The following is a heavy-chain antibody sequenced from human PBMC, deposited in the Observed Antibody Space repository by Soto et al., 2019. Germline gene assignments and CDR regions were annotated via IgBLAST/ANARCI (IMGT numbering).Heavy chain of an antibody. CDR3: ARGRYGDY. Sequence: QVHLVQSGAEVKKPGASVKVSCKASGYTFTSYGITWVRQAPGQGLEWMGWISAHNGNTDYAQKLQGRVIVTRDTATSPASMELSSLISDDPAVYYCARGRYGDYWGQGALVTVSS. D-gene: IGHD1-1*01. J-gene: IGHJ4*02. V-gene: IGHV1-18*01. CDR2: ISAHNGNT. CDR1: GYTFTSYG.